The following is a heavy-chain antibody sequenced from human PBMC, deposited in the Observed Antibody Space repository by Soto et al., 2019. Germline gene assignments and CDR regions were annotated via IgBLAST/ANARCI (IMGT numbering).Heavy chain of an antibody. V-gene: IGHV1-69*15. J-gene: IGHJ5*02. Sequence: QVQLVQSGAEVKKPGSSVKVSCKASGGTFSNYAITWVRQAPGQGLEWLGRIIPIFGSANYAQKFQGRVTITADEPTPXAYRELSSLRSDDTAVYYCAKDGGKDGYFGNWFDPWGQGTLVTVSS. CDR2: IIPIFGSA. CDR1: GGTFSNYA. CDR3: AKDGGKDGYFGNWFDP. D-gene: IGHD5-12*01.